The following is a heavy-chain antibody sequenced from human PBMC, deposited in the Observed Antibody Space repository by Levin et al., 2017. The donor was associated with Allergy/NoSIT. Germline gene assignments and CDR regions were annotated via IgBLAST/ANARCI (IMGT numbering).Heavy chain of an antibody. J-gene: IGHJ4*02. D-gene: IGHD4-17*01. CDR1: GGTFSSYA. CDR2: IIPIFGTA. V-gene: IGHV1-69*13. Sequence: ASVKVSCKASGGTFSSYAISWVRQAPGQGLEWMGGIIPIFGTANYAQKFQGRVTITADESTSTAYMELSSLRSEDTAVYYCARSRATTVTTGFDYWGQGTLVTVSS. CDR3: ARSRATTVTTGFDY.